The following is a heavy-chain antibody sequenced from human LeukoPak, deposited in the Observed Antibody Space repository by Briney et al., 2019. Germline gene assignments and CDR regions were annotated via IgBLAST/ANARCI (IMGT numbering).Heavy chain of an antibody. V-gene: IGHV1-8*01. D-gene: IGHD5-18*01. CDR1: GYTFTSYD. CDR2: MNPNSGNT. Sequence: GASVKVSCKASGYTFTSYDINWVRQATGQGLEWMGWMNPNSGNTGYAQKFQGRVTMTRNTSISTAYMELSGLRSEDTAVYYCARGSYSYGLHYFDYWGQGTLVTVSS. CDR3: ARGSYSYGLHYFDY. J-gene: IGHJ4*02.